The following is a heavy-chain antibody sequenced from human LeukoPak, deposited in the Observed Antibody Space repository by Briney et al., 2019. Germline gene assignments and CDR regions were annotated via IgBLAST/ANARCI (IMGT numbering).Heavy chain of an antibody. V-gene: IGHV3-7*01. D-gene: IGHD1-26*01. CDR3: ARVSRRYSGYAMDV. CDR2: IEFDGSGE. J-gene: IGHJ6*02. CDR1: GFTFSTYW. Sequence: PGGSLRLSCATSGFTFSTYWMSWVRQAPGKGLECVANIEFDGSGEYYVDSVKGRFAISRDNAKNSLYLQMSSLRAEDTAVYYCARVSRRYSGYAMDVWGQGTTVTVSS.